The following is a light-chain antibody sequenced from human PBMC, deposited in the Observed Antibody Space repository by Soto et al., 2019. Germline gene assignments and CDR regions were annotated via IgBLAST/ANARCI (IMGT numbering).Light chain of an antibody. J-gene: IGKJ5*01. CDR1: QSSSFW. V-gene: IGKV1-5*01. CDR2: DAS. CDR3: QQYYSFPT. Sequence: DIQMTQSPSTLSASVGDRVTITCRASQSSSFWLAWYQQKPETAPKLLIYDASSLESGVPSRFSGSRSGTEFTLTISSLQPDDFATYFCQQYYSFPTFGRGTRLEIK.